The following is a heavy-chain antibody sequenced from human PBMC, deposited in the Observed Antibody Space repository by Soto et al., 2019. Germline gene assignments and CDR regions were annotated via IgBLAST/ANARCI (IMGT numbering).Heavy chain of an antibody. CDR3: ARASLGSTIWYAGSRWFDP. J-gene: IGHJ5*02. Sequence: SETLSLTCTVSGASVSSATSYWSWIRQPPGKGLQWMGYIHYSGSTKYNPSLKSRVTISLETSKNQFSLKLSSVSAADTAVYYCARASLGSTIWYAGSRWFDPWGQGTLVTVSS. CDR1: GASVSSATSY. D-gene: IGHD6-13*01. V-gene: IGHV4-61*01. CDR2: IHYSGST.